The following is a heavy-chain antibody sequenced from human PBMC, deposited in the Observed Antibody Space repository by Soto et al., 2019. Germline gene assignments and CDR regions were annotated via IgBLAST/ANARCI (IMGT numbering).Heavy chain of an antibody. CDR2: ISGSGGST. V-gene: IGHV3-23*01. CDR1: GFTFSSYA. Sequence: GGSLRLSCAASGFTFSSYAMSWVRQAPGKGLEWVSAISGSGGSTYYADSVKGRFTIARDNSKNTLYLQMNSLRAEDTAVYYCAKVKGRSTRGYYYYDMDVGCKGTTVKVSS. D-gene: IGHD4-17*01. CDR3: AKVKGRSTRGYYYYDMDV. J-gene: IGHJ6*03.